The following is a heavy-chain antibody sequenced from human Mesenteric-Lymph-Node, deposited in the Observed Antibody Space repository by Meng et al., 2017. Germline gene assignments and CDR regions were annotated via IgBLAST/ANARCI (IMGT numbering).Heavy chain of an antibody. CDR3: AKTFSGLYYFDY. Sequence: SVKVSCKASGGTFSSYAISWVRQAPGQGLEWMGRIIPILGIANYAQKFQGRVTITADESTSTAYMELSSLRAEDTAVYYCAKTFSGLYYFDYWGQGTLVTVSS. D-gene: IGHD2/OR15-2a*01. CDR2: IIPILGIA. CDR1: GGTFSSYA. V-gene: IGHV1-69*04. J-gene: IGHJ4*02.